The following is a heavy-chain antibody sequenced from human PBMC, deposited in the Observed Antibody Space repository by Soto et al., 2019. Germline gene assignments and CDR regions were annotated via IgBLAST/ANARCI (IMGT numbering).Heavy chain of an antibody. J-gene: IGHJ4*02. CDR2: IRRHTSVT. CDR1: GFAFNDAW. CDR3: AGGTGWIWDN. D-gene: IGHD6-19*01. V-gene: IGHV3-11*03. Sequence: GGSLRLSCAASGFAFNDAWLTWVRQASGKGLEWISYIRRHTSVTAYADSVKGRFTISRDNAKNSLYLQMNSLRAEDTAVYYCAGGTGWIWDNWGQGTLVTVSS.